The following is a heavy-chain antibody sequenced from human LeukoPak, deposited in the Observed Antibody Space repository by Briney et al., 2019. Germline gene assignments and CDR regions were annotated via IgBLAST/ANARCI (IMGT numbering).Heavy chain of an antibody. J-gene: IGHJ4*02. D-gene: IGHD3-16*02. Sequence: KPSETLSLTCTVSGGSISSSSYYWGWIRQPPGKGLEWIGSIYYSGSTYYNPSLKSRVTISVDTSKIQFSLKLSSVTAADTAVYYCARRGLASFVIWGQGTLVTVSS. CDR3: ARRGLASFVI. CDR1: GGSISSSSYY. V-gene: IGHV4-39*01. CDR2: IYYSGST.